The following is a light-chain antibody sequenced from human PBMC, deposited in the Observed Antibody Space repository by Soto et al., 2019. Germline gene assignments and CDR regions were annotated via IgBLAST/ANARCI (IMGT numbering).Light chain of an antibody. J-gene: IGLJ1*01. Sequence: QSALTQPPSVSGSPGQSVTISCTGTSTDLVSYNRVSWYQQPPGTAPKLIIYEASNRPSGVPDRFSGSKSGNTASLTISGLQAADEADYYCSLYTSENTYVFGTGTKLTVL. CDR2: EAS. CDR1: STDLVSYNR. V-gene: IGLV2-18*01. CDR3: SLYTSENTYV.